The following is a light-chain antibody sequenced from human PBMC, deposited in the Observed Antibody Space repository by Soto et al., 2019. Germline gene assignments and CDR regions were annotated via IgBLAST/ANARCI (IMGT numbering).Light chain of an antibody. Sequence: EIVMTQSPVTLSASPGESATLSCRASQSVDNNVAWYQQKPGQAPRLLIVGSFARATGIPARFSGSGSGSEFTLTISGLQSEDFAVYYCQQYNDRPPITFGQ. V-gene: IGKV3-15*01. CDR1: QSVDNN. CDR2: GSF. J-gene: IGKJ5*01. CDR3: QQYNDRPPIT.